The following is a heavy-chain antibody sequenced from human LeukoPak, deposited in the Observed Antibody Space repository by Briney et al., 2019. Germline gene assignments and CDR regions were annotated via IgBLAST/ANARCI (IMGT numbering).Heavy chain of an antibody. CDR1: GYTFTGYY. V-gene: IGHV1-2*02. J-gene: IGHJ6*03. D-gene: IGHD5-18*01. CDR2: INPNSGGT. CDR3: ATFKSDTAMEYYYYYYMDV. Sequence: ASVKVSCEASGYTFTGYYMHWVRQAPGQGLEWMGWINPNSGGTNYAQKFQGRVTMTRDTSISTAYMELSRLRSDDTAVYYCATFKSDTAMEYYYYYYMDVWGKGTTVTVSS.